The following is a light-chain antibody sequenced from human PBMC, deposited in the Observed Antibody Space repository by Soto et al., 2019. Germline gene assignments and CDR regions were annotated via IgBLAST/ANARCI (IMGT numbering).Light chain of an antibody. J-gene: IGKJ5*01. V-gene: IGKV3-20*01. Sequence: EIVLTQSPGTLSLSPGERATLSCRASQSVSSSYLAWYQQKPGQAPRLLIYGASSRATGIPDRFSGSGSGKDFTLTISRLEPEDFAVYYCQQYGSSTLTFGQGTRLEIK. CDR3: QQYGSSTLT. CDR1: QSVSSSY. CDR2: GAS.